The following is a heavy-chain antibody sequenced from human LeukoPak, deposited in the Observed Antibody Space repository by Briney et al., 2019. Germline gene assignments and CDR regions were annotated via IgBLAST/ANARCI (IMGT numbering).Heavy chain of an antibody. D-gene: IGHD2-21*02. Sequence: PSETLSLTCTVSGGSISSYYWGWIRQPPGKGLEWIGSIYYSGSTYYNPSLKSRVTISVDTSKNQFSLKLSSVTAADTAVYYCATVVVVTAIRGSPNWPDPWGQGTLVTVSS. CDR1: GGSISSYY. CDR2: IYYSGST. V-gene: IGHV4-39*01. CDR3: ATVVVVTAIRGSPNWPDP. J-gene: IGHJ5*02.